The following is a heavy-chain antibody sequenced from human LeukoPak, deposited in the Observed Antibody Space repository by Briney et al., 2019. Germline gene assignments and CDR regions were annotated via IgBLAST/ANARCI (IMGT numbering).Heavy chain of an antibody. J-gene: IGHJ4*02. CDR2: IYYSGST. V-gene: IGHV4-59*01. CDR1: GGSLSSYY. CDR3: ARDNGGSYSSGWPFDY. D-gene: IGHD6-19*01. Sequence: SETLSLTCTVSGGSLSSYYWSWIRQPPGKGLEWIGYIYYSGSTNYNPSLKSRVTISVDTSKNQFSLKLSSVTAADTAVYYCARDNGGSYSSGWPFDYWGQGTLVTVSS.